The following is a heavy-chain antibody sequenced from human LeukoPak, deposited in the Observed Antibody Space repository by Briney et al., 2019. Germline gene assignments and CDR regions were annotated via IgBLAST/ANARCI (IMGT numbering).Heavy chain of an antibody. Sequence: PGGSLRLSCAASGFTFSSYSMNWVRQAPGKGLEWVSSISSSSSYIYYADSVKGRFTISRDNAKNSLYLQMNSLRAEDTAVYYCSRERVVGYSYGGGLDAFDIWGQGTMVTVSS. CDR1: GFTFSSYS. J-gene: IGHJ3*02. CDR2: ISSSSSYI. D-gene: IGHD5-18*01. V-gene: IGHV3-21*01. CDR3: SRERVVGYSYGGGLDAFDI.